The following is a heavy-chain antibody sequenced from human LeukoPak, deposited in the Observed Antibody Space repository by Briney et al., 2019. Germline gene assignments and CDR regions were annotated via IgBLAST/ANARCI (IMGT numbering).Heavy chain of an antibody. J-gene: IGHJ4*02. D-gene: IGHD6-13*01. CDR1: GFTFTRYW. CDR3: GRAAAGVDY. Sequence: PGGSLRLSCAASGFTFTRYWMHWVRQAPGKGLMWVSHINTDGSATDYADSVKGRFTISRDNAKNTLYLQMSSLRAEDTAVYYCGRAAAGVDYWDLGTLITVSS. V-gene: IGHV3-74*01. CDR2: INTDGSAT.